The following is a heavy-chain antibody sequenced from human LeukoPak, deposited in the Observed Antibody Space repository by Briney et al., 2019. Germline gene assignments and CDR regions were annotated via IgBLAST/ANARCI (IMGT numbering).Heavy chain of an antibody. D-gene: IGHD5-24*01. CDR3: ARLTRVGYNSYVY. Sequence: GGSLRLSCAVSGFTSSDYWMHWVRQAPGKGLVWVSRFKNDGSSATYADSVKGRFTVSRDEAKNTLYLQMNSLRVEDTAVYYCARLTRVGYNSYVYWGQGTLVTVSS. V-gene: IGHV3-74*01. CDR1: GFTSSDYW. CDR2: FKNDGSSA. J-gene: IGHJ1*01.